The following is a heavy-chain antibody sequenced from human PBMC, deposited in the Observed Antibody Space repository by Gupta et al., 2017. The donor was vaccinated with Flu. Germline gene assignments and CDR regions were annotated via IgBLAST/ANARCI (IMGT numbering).Heavy chain of an antibody. CDR1: GFTSSPFA. CDR3: AKDLEASFNYYYYMDV. D-gene: IGHD5-24*01. J-gene: IGHJ6*03. V-gene: IGHV3-30*18. Sequence: QVQLVESGEVEVQPGRSLRLSCPASGFTSSPFAMHWARQAPGKGLEWVAVISYDERINHYAASVKGRFTISRDISKSTLYLQMNSLRTEDTAVYYCAKDLEASFNYYYYMDVWGKGATVTVSS. CDR2: ISYDERIN.